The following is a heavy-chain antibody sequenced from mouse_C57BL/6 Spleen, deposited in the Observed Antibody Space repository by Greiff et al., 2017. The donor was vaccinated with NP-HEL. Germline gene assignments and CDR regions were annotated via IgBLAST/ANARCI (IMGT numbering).Heavy chain of an antibody. V-gene: IGHV1-55*01. D-gene: IGHD2-1*01. Sequence: QVQLQQPGAELVKPGASVKMSCKASGYTFTSYWITWVKQRPGQGLEWIGDIYPGSGSTNYNEKFKSKATLTVDTSSSTAYMQLSSLTSEDSAVYYCAREGGNYPYSFDYWGQGTTLTVSS. CDR3: AREGGNYPYSFDY. CDR1: GYTFTSYW. J-gene: IGHJ2*01. CDR2: IYPGSGST.